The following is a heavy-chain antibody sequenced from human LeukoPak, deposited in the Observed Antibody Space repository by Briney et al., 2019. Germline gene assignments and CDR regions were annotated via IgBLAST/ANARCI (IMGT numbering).Heavy chain of an antibody. Sequence: SETLSLTCAVYGGSFSGYHWSWIRQPPGKGLEWIGEINHSGRTNYNPSLKSRVTISVDNSKNQFSLKLNSVTAADTAVYYCARHRPDLWSGYSPFDYWGQGTLVTVSS. V-gene: IGHV4-34*01. J-gene: IGHJ4*02. D-gene: IGHD3-3*01. CDR3: ARHRPDLWSGYSPFDY. CDR1: GGSFSGYH. CDR2: INHSGRT.